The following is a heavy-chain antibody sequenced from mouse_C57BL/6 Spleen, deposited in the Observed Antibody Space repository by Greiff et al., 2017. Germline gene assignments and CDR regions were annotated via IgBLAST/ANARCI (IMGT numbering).Heavy chain of an antibody. CDR3: ARLSLYYCDY. V-gene: IGHV1-59*01. CDR1: GYTFTSYW. CDR2: IDPSDSYT. Sequence: VQLQQPGAELVRPGTSVKLSCKASGYTFTSYWMHWVKQRPGQGLEWIGVIDPSDSYTNYNQKFKGTATLTVDTSSSTAYMQLSSLTSEDSAVYYCARLSLYYCDYWGQGTTLTVSS. J-gene: IGHJ2*01.